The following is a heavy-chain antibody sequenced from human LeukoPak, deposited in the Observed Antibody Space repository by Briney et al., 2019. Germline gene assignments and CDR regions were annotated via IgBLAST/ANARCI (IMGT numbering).Heavy chain of an antibody. V-gene: IGHV3-23*01. Sequence: GGSLRLSCAASGFTFTAYAMRWVRQAPGKGLEWVSAISGSGDATYYADSVKGRFTISRDNSKNTVYLQMNSLRAEDTAIYYCAKAYSSYYFDYWGQGTLVSVSS. CDR3: AKAYSSYYFDY. D-gene: IGHD2-15*01. CDR1: GFTFTAYA. J-gene: IGHJ4*02. CDR2: ISGSGDAT.